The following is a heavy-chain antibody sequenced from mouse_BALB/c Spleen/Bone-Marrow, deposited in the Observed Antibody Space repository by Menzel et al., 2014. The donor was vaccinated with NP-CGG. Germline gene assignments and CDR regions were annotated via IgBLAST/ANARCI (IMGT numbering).Heavy chain of an antibody. Sequence: VQLQQSGAELVRPGVSVKISCKGSGYTFTDYAMHWVKQSHAKSLEWIGVISTYYGDASYNQKFKGKATMTVDKSSSTAYMDLARLTSEDSAIYYCARGDGYDGRDYWGQGTTRTVSS. V-gene: IGHV1S137*01. J-gene: IGHJ2*01. D-gene: IGHD2-2*01. CDR3: ARGDGYDGRDY. CDR1: GYTFTDYA. CDR2: ISTYYGDA.